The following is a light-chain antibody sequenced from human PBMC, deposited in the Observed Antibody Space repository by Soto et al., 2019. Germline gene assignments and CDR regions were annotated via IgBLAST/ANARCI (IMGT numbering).Light chain of an antibody. CDR1: QGISSY. CDR2: AAS. Sequence: AIRMTQSPSSFSASTGDRVTITCRASQGISSYLAWYQQKPGKAPKLLIYAASTLQSGVPSRFSGSGSGTDFTLTISCLQSEDFATYYCQQYYSYLLLTFDGGTKVEIK. J-gene: IGKJ4*01. V-gene: IGKV1-8*01. CDR3: QQYYSYLLLT.